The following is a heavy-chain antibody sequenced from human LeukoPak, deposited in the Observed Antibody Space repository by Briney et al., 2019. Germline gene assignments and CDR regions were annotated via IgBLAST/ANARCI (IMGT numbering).Heavy chain of an antibody. J-gene: IGHJ6*02. CDR3: ARPFYYDSNCLEGRVV. D-gene: IGHD3-22*01. CDR1: GFTFSRFE. CDR2: ITSSGTYI. Sequence: GGSLRLSCAAPGFTFSRFEMNWVRQAPGKGLELVSSITSSGTYIYYADSVKGRFTISRDNAKNSLYLQMNSRRAEDTAVYYCARPFYYDSNCLEGRVVWGRGATV. V-gene: IGHV3-21*01.